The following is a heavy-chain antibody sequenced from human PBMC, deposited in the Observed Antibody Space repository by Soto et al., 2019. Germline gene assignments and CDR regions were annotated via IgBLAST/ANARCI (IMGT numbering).Heavy chain of an antibody. CDR1: GFTFSSYA. Sequence: QPGGSLRLSCAASGFTFSSYAMHWVRQAPGKGLEWVAVISYDGSNKYYADSVKGRFTISRDNSKNTLYLQMNSLRAEDTAVYYCATFDDVWGQGTTVTVSS. J-gene: IGHJ6*02. CDR2: ISYDGSNK. V-gene: IGHV3-30-3*01. CDR3: ATFDDV.